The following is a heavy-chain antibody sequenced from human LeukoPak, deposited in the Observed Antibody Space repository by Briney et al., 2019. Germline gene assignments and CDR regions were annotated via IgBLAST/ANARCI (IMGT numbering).Heavy chain of an antibody. J-gene: IGHJ6*02. D-gene: IGHD3-10*01. Sequence: ASVKVSCKTSGFTFTNYGLSWVRQAPGQGLEWVGWISAYNGNTNYTQKLQGRVTMTTDTSTSTAYMELRSLRSDDTAVYFCAREGYFGSSIDYYYGMDVWGQGTKVTVSS. CDR1: GFTFTNYG. CDR3: AREGYFGSSIDYYYGMDV. CDR2: ISAYNGNT. V-gene: IGHV1-18*01.